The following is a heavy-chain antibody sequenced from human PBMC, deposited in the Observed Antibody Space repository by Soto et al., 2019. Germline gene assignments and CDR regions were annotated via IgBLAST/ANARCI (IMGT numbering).Heavy chain of an antibody. V-gene: IGHV1-2*02. J-gene: IGHJ6*02. CDR3: ATSLSAGYYYGMDV. CDR1: GYTFTGYY. D-gene: IGHD6-25*01. CDR2: INPNSGGT. Sequence: ASVKVSCKASGYTFTGYYMHWVRQAPGQGLEWMGWINPNSGGTNYAQKFQGRVTMTRDTYISTAYMELSRLRSDDTAVYYCATSLSAGYYYGMDVWGQGTTVTVSS.